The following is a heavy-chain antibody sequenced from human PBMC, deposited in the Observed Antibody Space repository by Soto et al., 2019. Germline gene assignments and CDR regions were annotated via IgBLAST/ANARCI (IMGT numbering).Heavy chain of an antibody. D-gene: IGHD2-15*01. Sequence: GASVKLSCKASGGTFSSYTISWVRQAPGQGLEWMGRIIPILGIANYAQKFQGRVTITADKSTSTAYMELSSLRSEDTAVYYCASGYCSGGSCDHDAFDIWGQGTMVTVSS. CDR1: GGTFSSYT. J-gene: IGHJ3*02. CDR2: IIPILGIA. V-gene: IGHV1-69*02. CDR3: ASGYCSGGSCDHDAFDI.